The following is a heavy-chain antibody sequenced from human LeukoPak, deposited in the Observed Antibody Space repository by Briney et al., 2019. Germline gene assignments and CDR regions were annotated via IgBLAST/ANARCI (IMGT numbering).Heavy chain of an antibody. J-gene: IGHJ4*02. CDR2: IYTSGST. D-gene: IGHD3-3*01. V-gene: IGHV4-4*08. Sequence: SETLSLTCTVSGGSISSYYWSWIRQPPGKGLEWIGYIYTSGSTNYNPSLKSRVTMSVDTSKNQFSLKLSSVTAADTAVYYCARADFWSGCYLDYWGQGTLVTVSS. CDR3: ARADFWSGCYLDY. CDR1: GGSISSYY.